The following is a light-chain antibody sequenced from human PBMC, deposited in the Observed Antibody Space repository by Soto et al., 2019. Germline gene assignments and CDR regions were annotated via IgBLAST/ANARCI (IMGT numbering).Light chain of an antibody. Sequence: EIVLTQSPCTLSLSPGERATISCRASQSVSSSYLAWYQQKPGQAPRLLIYGASSRATGIPDRFSGSGSGTDFTLTISRLEPEDFAVYYCQQYGSSPWTFGQGTKVDIK. V-gene: IGKV3-20*01. CDR3: QQYGSSPWT. CDR2: GAS. CDR1: QSVSSSY. J-gene: IGKJ1*01.